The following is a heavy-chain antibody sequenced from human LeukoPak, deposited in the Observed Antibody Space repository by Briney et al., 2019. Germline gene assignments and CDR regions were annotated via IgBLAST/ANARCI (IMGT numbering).Heavy chain of an antibody. J-gene: IGHJ6*02. CDR2: ISGSGGST. V-gene: IGHV3-23*01. D-gene: IGHD3-10*01. CDR3: ARVLEMVRAGMDV. CDR1: GFTFSSYA. Sequence: GGSLRLSCAASGFTFSSYAMSWVRQAPGKGLEWVSAISGSGGSTYYADSVKGRFTISRDNSKNTLYLQMNSLRAEDTAVYYCARVLEMVRAGMDVWGQGTTVTVSS.